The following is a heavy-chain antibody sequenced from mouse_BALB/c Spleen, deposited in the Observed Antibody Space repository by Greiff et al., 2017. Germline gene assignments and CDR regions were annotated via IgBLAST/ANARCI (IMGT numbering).Heavy chain of an antibody. CDR3: ARTPFTPAWFAY. J-gene: IGHJ3*01. D-gene: IGHD1-1*01. V-gene: IGHV5-17*02. CDR1: GFTFSSFG. CDR2: ISSGSSTI. Sequence: EVQGVESGGGLVQPGGSRKLSCAASGFTFSSFGMHWVRQAPEKGLEWVAYISSGSSTIYYADTVKGRFTISRDNPKNTLFLQMTSLRSEDTAMYYCARTPFTPAWFAYWGQGTLVTVSA.